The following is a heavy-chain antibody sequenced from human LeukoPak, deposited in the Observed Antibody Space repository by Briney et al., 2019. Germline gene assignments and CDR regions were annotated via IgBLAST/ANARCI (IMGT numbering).Heavy chain of an antibody. CDR2: ISYDGSNK. D-gene: IGHD6-19*01. Sequence: GGSLRLSCAASGFTFSSYGMHWLRHAPGKGLEWLAVISYDGSNKYYADSVKGRFTISRDNSKNTLYLQMNSLRAEDTAVYYCAKPIAVAGHDAFDIWGQGTMVTVSS. CDR1: GFTFSSYG. CDR3: AKPIAVAGHDAFDI. J-gene: IGHJ3*02. V-gene: IGHV3-30*18.